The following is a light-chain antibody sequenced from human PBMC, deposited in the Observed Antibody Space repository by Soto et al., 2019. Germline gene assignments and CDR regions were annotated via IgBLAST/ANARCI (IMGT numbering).Light chain of an antibody. V-gene: IGLV4-69*01. CDR3: QTGGTGMEV. CDR1: SGHSSYA. Sequence: QLVLTQSPSASASLGASVKLTCTLSSGHSSYAIAWHQQQPEKGPRYLMKLNSDGSHSKGDGIPDRFSGSSSGAERYLTISSLQSEDEADYYCQTGGTGMEVFGGGTKLTVL. J-gene: IGLJ2*01. CDR2: LNSDGSH.